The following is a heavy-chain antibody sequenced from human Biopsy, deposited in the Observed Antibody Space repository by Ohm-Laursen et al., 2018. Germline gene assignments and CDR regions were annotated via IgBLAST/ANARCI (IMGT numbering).Heavy chain of an antibody. CDR2: ITPYTGST. Sequence: GASVKVSCKASGYTFTNYGFSWVRQAPGQGLQWVGWITPYTGSTYYPQDFQGRVTMTTDTSTNTVYMELRSLRSDDTAVYYCARDRPSVSTYGVDWGQGTLVTVSS. V-gene: IGHV1-18*01. CDR1: GYTFTNYG. CDR3: ARDRPSVSTYGVD. J-gene: IGHJ4*02. D-gene: IGHD3-3*01.